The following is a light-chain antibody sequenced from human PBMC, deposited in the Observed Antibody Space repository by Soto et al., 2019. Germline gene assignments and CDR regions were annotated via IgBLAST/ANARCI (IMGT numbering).Light chain of an antibody. CDR3: QQYHTRPFT. Sequence: EIVMTQSPATLSVSPGERATLSCRASQSVSSNLAWYQQKPGQAPRLLIYGASTRATGIPTRFSGSGSGTEFTLTISSLQSTDFEVYYCQQYHTRPFTFGPWTKVDIK. CDR1: QSVSSN. V-gene: IGKV3D-15*01. J-gene: IGKJ3*01. CDR2: GAS.